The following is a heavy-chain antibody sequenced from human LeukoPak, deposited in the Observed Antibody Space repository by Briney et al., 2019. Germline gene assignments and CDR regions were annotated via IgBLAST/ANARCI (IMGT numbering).Heavy chain of an antibody. J-gene: IGHJ3*02. V-gene: IGHV3-53*01. CDR2: IYSGGST. CDR3: ARDPHYYDSSGSGDAFGI. CDR1: GFTVSSNY. Sequence: PGGSLRLSCAASGFTVSSNYMSWVRQAPGKGLEWVSVIYSGGSTYYADSVKGRFTISRDNSKNTLYLQMNSLRAEDTAVYYCARDPHYYDSSGSGDAFGIWGQGTMVTVSS. D-gene: IGHD3-22*01.